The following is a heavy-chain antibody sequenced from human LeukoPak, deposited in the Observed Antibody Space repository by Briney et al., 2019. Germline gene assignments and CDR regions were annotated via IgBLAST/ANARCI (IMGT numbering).Heavy chain of an antibody. V-gene: IGHV3-23*01. Sequence: GGSLRLSCAGSGLSFSDFAMTWVRQAPGKGLEWVSSMTGNGGTVVYTDSVKGRFTMSRDNSKNTVYLQMNSLRDCTKDPNGNYIGAFDPWGLGTLVTVSS. CDR1: GLSFSDFA. J-gene: IGHJ5*02. D-gene: IGHD4-17*01. CDR3: YIGAFDP. CDR2: MTGNGGTV.